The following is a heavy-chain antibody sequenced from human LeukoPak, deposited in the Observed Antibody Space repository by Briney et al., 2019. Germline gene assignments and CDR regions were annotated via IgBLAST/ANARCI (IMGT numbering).Heavy chain of an antibody. J-gene: IGHJ4*02. Sequence: GASVKVSCKASGYTFTDYYMHWVRQAPGQGLEWMGWINPNNGGTSYAQKFQGRVTMTGDTSITTSYMELPSLTSDDTAVYYCARGYSSPVPNFDYWGQGTLVTVSS. CDR2: INPNNGGT. CDR3: ARGYSSPVPNFDY. D-gene: IGHD6-13*01. CDR1: GYTFTDYY. V-gene: IGHV1-2*02.